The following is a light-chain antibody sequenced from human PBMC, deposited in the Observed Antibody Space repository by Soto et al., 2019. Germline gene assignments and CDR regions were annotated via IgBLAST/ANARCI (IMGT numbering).Light chain of an antibody. CDR2: DVS. Sequence: QSVLTQPASVSGSTGQSITISCTGTSSDGGGYNYVSWYQQHPGKAPKLMIYDVSNRPSGVSNRFSGSKSGNTASLTISGLQAEDEADYYCSSYTSSSTYVVFGGGTKLTVL. CDR1: SSDGGGYNY. V-gene: IGLV2-14*01. J-gene: IGLJ2*01. CDR3: SSYTSSSTYVV.